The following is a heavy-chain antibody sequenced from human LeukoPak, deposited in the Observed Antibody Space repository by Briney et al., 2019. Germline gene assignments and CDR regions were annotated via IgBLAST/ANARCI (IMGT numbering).Heavy chain of an antibody. CDR1: AGSFSGYY. CDR2: INHSGST. CDR3: ARQDPMVRGATDY. J-gene: IGHJ4*02. D-gene: IGHD3-10*01. V-gene: IGHV4-34*01. Sequence: PSETLSLTCAVYAGSFSGYYWSWIRQPPGKGLEWIGEINHSGSTNYNPSLTSRVTISVDTSKNHFSLKLSSVTAADTAVYYCARQDPMVRGATDYWGQGTLVTVSS.